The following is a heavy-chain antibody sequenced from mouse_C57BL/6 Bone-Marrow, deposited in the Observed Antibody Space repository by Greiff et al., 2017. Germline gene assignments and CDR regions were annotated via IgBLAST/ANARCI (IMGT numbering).Heavy chain of an antibody. D-gene: IGHD2-5*01. CDR2: IWSGGST. Sequence: VQLQQSGPGLVQPSQSLSITCTVSGFSLTSYGVHWVRQSPGTGLEWLGVIWSGGSTDYNAAFISRLSISKDNSKSQVFFKMNSLQADDTAIYYCALAYYSNLFAYWGQGTLVTVSA. CDR3: ALAYYSNLFAY. J-gene: IGHJ3*01. CDR1: GFSLTSYG. V-gene: IGHV2-2*01.